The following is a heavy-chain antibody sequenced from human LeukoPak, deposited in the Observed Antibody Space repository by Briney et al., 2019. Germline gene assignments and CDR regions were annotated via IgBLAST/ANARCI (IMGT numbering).Heavy chain of an antibody. CDR1: GYTFTGHH. J-gene: IGHJ4*02. CDR2: INPNSGDT. V-gene: IGHV1-2*02. CDR3: ARDLGVTMVRGVIDY. Sequence: ASLKVSCKTSGYTFTGHHIHWLRQAPGQGLEWMGWINPNSGDTSYAPKFQGRVTMTRDTSISTAYMELSRLRSDDTAVYYCARDLGVTMVRGVIDYWGQGTLVTVSS. D-gene: IGHD3-10*01.